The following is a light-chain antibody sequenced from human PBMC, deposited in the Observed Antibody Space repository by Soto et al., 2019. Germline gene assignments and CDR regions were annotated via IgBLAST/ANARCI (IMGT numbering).Light chain of an antibody. CDR2: DVS. V-gene: IGLV2-14*01. J-gene: IGLJ1*01. CDR3: SSYTSRSYV. Sequence: QSALTQPASVSGSPGQSITISCTGTSSDVGGYNYVSWYQQHPGKAPKLMIYDVSNRPSGVSNRFSGSKSGNTASLTISGLQAEYEANYYCSSYTSRSYVFGTGTKVTVL. CDR1: SSDVGGYNY.